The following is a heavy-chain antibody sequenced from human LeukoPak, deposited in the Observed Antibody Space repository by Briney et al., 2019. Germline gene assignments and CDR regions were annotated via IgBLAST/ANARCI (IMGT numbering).Heavy chain of an antibody. V-gene: IGHV4-39*07. Sequence: SETLSLTCTVSGGSISSSSYYWGWIRQPPGKGLEWIGSIYYSGSTYYNPSLKSRVTISVDTSKNQFSLKLSSVTAADTAVYYCAINVDIVATTGAFDIWGQGTMVTVSS. CDR3: AINVDIVATTGAFDI. CDR2: IYYSGST. J-gene: IGHJ3*02. CDR1: GGSISSSSYY. D-gene: IGHD5-12*01.